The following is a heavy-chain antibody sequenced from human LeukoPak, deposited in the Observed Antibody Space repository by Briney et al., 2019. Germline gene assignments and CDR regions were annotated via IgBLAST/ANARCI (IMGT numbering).Heavy chain of an antibody. J-gene: IGHJ5*02. D-gene: IGHD3-22*01. CDR1: GGSISSYY. V-gene: IGHV4-34*01. Sequence: SETLSLTCTVSGGSISSYYWSWIRQPPGKGLEWIGEINHSGSTNYNPSLKSRVTISVDTSKNQFSLKLSSVTAADTAVYYCARAQRGYYRYNWFDPWGQGTLVTVSS. CDR3: ARAQRGYYRYNWFDP. CDR2: INHSGST.